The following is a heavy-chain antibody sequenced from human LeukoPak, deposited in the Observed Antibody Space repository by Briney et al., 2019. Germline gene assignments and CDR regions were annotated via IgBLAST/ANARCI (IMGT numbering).Heavy chain of an antibody. Sequence: PGGSLRLSCAASGFTFSNYWMHWVRQVPGKGLLWVSYINTDGSGTIYTDSVKGRFTISRDNSKNTLYLQMNSLRAEDTAVYYCARAAPQLERRGGWYFQHWGQGTLVTVSS. CDR2: INTDGSGT. J-gene: IGHJ1*01. CDR3: ARAAPQLERRGGWYFQH. CDR1: GFTFSNYW. D-gene: IGHD1-1*01. V-gene: IGHV3-74*01.